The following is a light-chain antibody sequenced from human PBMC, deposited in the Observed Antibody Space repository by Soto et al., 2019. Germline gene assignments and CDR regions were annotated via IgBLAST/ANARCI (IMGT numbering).Light chain of an antibody. Sequence: DIQVTQSPSTLSASVGDRVTITCGASQSIGTWLAWYQQKPGKAPKLLIFDASTLESGVPSRFSGSGSGTDFALTFSSLQPDDFATYDCQQYSDSSGAFGQGTRVDIK. CDR3: QQYSDSSGA. CDR1: QSIGTW. V-gene: IGKV1-5*01. J-gene: IGKJ1*01. CDR2: DAS.